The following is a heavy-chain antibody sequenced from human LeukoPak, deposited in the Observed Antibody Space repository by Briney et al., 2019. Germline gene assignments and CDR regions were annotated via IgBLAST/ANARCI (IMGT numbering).Heavy chain of an antibody. CDR2: INPSGGST. CDR1: GYTFTSYY. V-gene: IGHV1-46*01. J-gene: IGHJ4*02. CDR3: ARDRTSQILTGYYRFDY. Sequence: GASVKVSCKASGYTFTSYYMHWVRQAPGQGLEWMGIINPSGGSTSYAQKFQGRVTMTRDMSTSTVYMELSSLRSEDTAVYYCARDRTSQILTGYYRFDYWGQGTLVTVSS. D-gene: IGHD3-9*01.